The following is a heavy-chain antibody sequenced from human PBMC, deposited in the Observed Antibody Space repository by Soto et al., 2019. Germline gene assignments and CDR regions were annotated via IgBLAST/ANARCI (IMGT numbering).Heavy chain of an antibody. CDR1: GFTFNRYW. J-gene: IGHJ6*03. Sequence: EVQLVESGGGLIQPGGSLRLSCAAAGFTFNRYWMHWVRQAPGKGLMWVSRISRDGSRITYTNSVKGRFTISRDNDLNTVYRQLESLRAEYTALYHCERDFENDRNYYMDVWGSGTTVTVSS. CDR2: ISRDGSRI. CDR3: ERDFENDRNYYMDV. V-gene: IGHV3-74*01.